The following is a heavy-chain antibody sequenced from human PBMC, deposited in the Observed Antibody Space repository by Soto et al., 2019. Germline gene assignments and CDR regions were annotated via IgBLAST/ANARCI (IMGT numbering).Heavy chain of an antibody. D-gene: IGHD2-2*01. V-gene: IGHV3-11*01. CDR2: ISSSGSTI. J-gene: IGHJ6*03. CDR3: AIVPAAMLGFYYYYYMDV. CDR1: GFTFSDYY. Sequence: VQLVESGGGLVKPGGSLRLSCAASGFTFSDYYMSWIRQAPGKGLEWVSYISSSGSTIYYADSVKGRFTISRDNAKNSLYLQMNSLRAEDTAVYYCAIVPAAMLGFYYYYYMDVWGKGTTVTVSS.